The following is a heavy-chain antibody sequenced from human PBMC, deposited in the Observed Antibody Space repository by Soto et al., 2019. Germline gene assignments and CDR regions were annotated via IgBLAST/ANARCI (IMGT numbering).Heavy chain of an antibody. J-gene: IGHJ4*02. V-gene: IGHV3-23*01. D-gene: IGHD3-10*01. CDR1: GFTLSNHA. CDR2: ISGSGGNT. Sequence: GGSLRLSCAASGFTLSNHAMTWVRQATGKGLEWISGISGSGGNTYYADSVKGRFTISRDNSKSTLYLQMNSLRAEDTALYYCARKGPTSGTYHRDYWGQGTLVTSPQ. CDR3: ARKGPTSGTYHRDY.